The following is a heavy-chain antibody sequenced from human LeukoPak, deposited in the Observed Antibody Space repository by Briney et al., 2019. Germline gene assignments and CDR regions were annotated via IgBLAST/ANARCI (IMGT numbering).Heavy chain of an antibody. D-gene: IGHD1-26*01. V-gene: IGHV3-23*01. J-gene: IGHJ4*02. Sequence: GGSLRLSCAASGFTFSSYAMSWVRQAPGKGLEWVSGISGSGGTTYYADSVKGRFTISRDNSKNTLYLQMNSLRAEDTAVYYCAKIPLVGATTSLDCWGQGTLVTASS. CDR2: ISGSGGTT. CDR1: GFTFSSYA. CDR3: AKIPLVGATTSLDC.